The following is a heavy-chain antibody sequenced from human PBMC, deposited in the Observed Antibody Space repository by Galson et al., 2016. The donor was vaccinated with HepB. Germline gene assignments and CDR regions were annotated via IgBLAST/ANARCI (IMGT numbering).Heavy chain of an antibody. Sequence: SLRLSCAASGFTFNRHAMHWVRQAPGKGLEWVAVIWYDGSLKYYADSVKGRFTISRDNSKNTLYLQMNSLRAEDTAVYYCARDYRSIPPAYYFDYWGQGTLVTVSS. V-gene: IGHV3-33*08. D-gene: IGHD1-14*01. CDR3: ARDYRSIPPAYYFDY. J-gene: IGHJ4*02. CDR2: IWYDGSLK. CDR1: GFTFNRHA.